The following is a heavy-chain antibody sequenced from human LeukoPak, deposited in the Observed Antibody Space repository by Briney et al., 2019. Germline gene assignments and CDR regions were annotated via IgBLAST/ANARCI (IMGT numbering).Heavy chain of an antibody. V-gene: IGHV1-46*01. CDR2: LNPSGGSS. Sequence: GASVTVSCTASGYTVTSYYMHWVRQAPGQGLEWMAILNPSGGSSNYAQKFQGRATLTRATSTGTVYMELSSLRSEDTAVYYCASVYKHGMDVWGQGTTVIVSS. J-gene: IGHJ6*02. CDR3: ASVYKHGMDV. CDR1: GYTVTSYY. D-gene: IGHD5-24*01.